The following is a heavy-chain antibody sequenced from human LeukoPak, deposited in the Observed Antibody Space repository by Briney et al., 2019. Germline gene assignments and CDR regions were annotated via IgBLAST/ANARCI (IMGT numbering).Heavy chain of an antibody. CDR3: ARGERAMIVVAPNWFDP. V-gene: IGHV4-31*03. CDR1: GGSISSGGYY. CDR2: IYYSGST. Sequence: PSLTLSLTCTVSGGSISSGGYYWSWIRQHPGKGLEWIGYIYYSGSTYYNPSLKSRVTISVDTSKNQFSLKLSSVTAADTAVYYCARGERAMIVVAPNWFDPWGQGTLVTVSS. D-gene: IGHD3-22*01. J-gene: IGHJ5*02.